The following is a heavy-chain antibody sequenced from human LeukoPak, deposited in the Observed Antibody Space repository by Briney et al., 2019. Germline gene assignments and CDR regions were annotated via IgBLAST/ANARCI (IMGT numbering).Heavy chain of an antibody. CDR1: GYTFTSYG. Sequence: VASVKVSCKASGYTFTSYGISWVRQAPGQGLEWMGWISTYNGNTDYAQKAEGRVTMNTDTSTSTAYMELRSLTSDDTAVYYCARTNNNWFDPWGQGTLVTASS. CDR2: ISTYNGNT. CDR3: ARTNNNWFDP. V-gene: IGHV1-18*01. J-gene: IGHJ5*02.